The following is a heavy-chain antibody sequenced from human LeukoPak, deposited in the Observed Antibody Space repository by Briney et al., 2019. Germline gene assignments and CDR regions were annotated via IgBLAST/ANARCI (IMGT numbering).Heavy chain of an antibody. CDR3: ARVGGDCSGGSCYSMSSGYYYYYGMDV. V-gene: IGHV4-59*01. D-gene: IGHD2-15*01. CDR1: GGSISSYY. CDR2: IYYSGST. Sequence: SETLSLTCTVSGGSISSYYWSWIRQPPGKGLEWIGYIYYSGSTNYNPSLKSRVTIPVDTSKNQFSLKLSSVTAADTAVYYCARVGGDCSGGSCYSMSSGYYYYYGMDVWGQGTTVTVSS. J-gene: IGHJ6*02.